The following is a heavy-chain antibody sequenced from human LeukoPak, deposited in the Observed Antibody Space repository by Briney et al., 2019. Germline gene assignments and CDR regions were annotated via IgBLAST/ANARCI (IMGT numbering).Heavy chain of an antibody. CDR1: GGSFSGYY. CDR2: INHSGST. Sequence: SETLSLTCAVYGGSFSGYYWSWIRQPPGKGLEWIGEINHSGSTNYNPSLKSRVTISVDTSKNQFSLKLSSVTAAGTAVYYCARGISNVLLWFGESRGMYYFDYWGQGTLVTVSS. V-gene: IGHV4-34*01. CDR3: ARGISNVLLWFGESRGMYYFDY. J-gene: IGHJ4*02. D-gene: IGHD3-10*01.